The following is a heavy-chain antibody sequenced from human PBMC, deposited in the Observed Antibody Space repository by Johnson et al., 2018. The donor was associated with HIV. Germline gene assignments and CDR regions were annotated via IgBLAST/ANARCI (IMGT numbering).Heavy chain of an antibody. J-gene: IGHJ3*02. CDR1: GFTFSGSA. CDR2: IRSKGNNYAT. CDR3: TTAIVIDAFDI. D-gene: IGHD3-16*02. V-gene: IGHV3-73*01. Sequence: VQLVESGGGVVQPGGSLKLACAASGFTFSGSALHWVRRASGKGLEWVGHIRSKGNNYATAYAASVKGRFTISRDDSKNTLFLQMSSLKTDDTAVYYCTTAIVIDAFDIWGQGTMVTVSS.